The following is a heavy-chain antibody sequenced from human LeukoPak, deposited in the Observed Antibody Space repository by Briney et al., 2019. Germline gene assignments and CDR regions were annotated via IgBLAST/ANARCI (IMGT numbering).Heavy chain of an antibody. CDR3: ARTTPIAVAVHFDY. Sequence: SETLSLTCAVYGGSFSGYYWSWIRQPPGKGLEWSGEINHSGSTNYNPSLKSRVTISVDTSKNQFSLKLSSVTAADTAVYYCARTTPIAVAVHFDYWGQGTLVTVSS. D-gene: IGHD6-19*01. V-gene: IGHV4-34*01. CDR1: GGSFSGYY. J-gene: IGHJ4*02. CDR2: INHSGST.